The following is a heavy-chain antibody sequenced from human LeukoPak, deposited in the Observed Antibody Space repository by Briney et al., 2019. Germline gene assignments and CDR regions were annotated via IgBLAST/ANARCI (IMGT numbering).Heavy chain of an antibody. V-gene: IGHV1-2*02. CDR3: ARVIGGRKRGQGPNDGFDL. CDR1: GYTFTSYG. J-gene: IGHJ3*01. Sequence: ASVKVSCKASGYTFTSYGISWVRQAPGQGLEWMGWINPKNGGTRYAHKFLGRVTMTRDTSISTVYMELSRLRSDDTAVYYCARVIGGRKRGQGPNDGFDLWGQGTMVTVSS. CDR2: INPKNGGT.